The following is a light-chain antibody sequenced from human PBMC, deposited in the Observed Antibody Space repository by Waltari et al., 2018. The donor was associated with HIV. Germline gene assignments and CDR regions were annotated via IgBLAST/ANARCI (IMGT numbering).Light chain of an antibody. CDR3: SSYTSSDPRYVL. J-gene: IGLJ2*01. CDR2: NVN. Sequence: QSALTQPASVSGSPGQSITISCTGTSGDVGGYNFVSWYQKHPGKAPKLIIYNVNSRPSVVSIRFSGSRSANTASLTISGLQAEDEADYFCSSYTSSDPRYVLFGGGTRLTVL. V-gene: IGLV2-14*03. CDR1: SGDVGGYNF.